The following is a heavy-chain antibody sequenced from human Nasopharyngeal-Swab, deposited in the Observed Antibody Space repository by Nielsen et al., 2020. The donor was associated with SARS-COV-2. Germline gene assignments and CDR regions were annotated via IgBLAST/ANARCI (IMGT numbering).Heavy chain of an antibody. J-gene: IGHJ4*02. Sequence: GASLKISCAASGFTFSKFYICLVRQSPEKGLEWVANIKQVGPLNSYVDSVKGRFIISRDNAKTSLDLQMNSLRVEDTAVYYCVRNEIWGQGTLVTVS. CDR1: GFTFSKFY. CDR2: IKQVGPLN. V-gene: IGHV3-7*03. CDR3: VRNEI.